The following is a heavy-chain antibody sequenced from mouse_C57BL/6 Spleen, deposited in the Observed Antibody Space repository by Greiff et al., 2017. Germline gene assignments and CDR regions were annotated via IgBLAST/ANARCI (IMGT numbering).Heavy chain of an antibody. Sequence: VQLQQSGPELVKPGASVKISCKASGYTFTDYYMNWVKQSHGKSLEWIGDINPNNGGTSYNQKFKGKATLTVDKSSSTAYMELRSLTSEDSAVYYCAHYRAPDFDVWGKGTTVTVSS. CDR2: INPNNGGT. J-gene: IGHJ1*03. V-gene: IGHV1-26*01. CDR1: GYTFTDYY. D-gene: IGHD1-2*01. CDR3: AHYRAPDFDV.